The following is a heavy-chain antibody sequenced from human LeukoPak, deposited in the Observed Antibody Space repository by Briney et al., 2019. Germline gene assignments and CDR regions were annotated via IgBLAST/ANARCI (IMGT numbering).Heavy chain of an antibody. J-gene: IGHJ4*02. V-gene: IGHV5-10-1*01. D-gene: IGHD3-22*01. CDR1: GYSFTSYW. CDR2: IDPSDSYT. Sequence: GESLKISCKGSGYSFTSYWISWVRQMPGKGLEWMGRIDPSDSYTNYSPSFQGHVTISADKSISTAYLQWSSLKASDTAMYYCAMRGEYYYDSSGYYPDGAPFDYWGQGTLVTVSS. CDR3: AMRGEYYYDSSGYYPDGAPFDY.